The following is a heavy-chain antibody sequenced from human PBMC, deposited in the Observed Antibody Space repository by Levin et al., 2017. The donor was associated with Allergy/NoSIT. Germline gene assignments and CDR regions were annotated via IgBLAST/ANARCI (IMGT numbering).Heavy chain of an antibody. D-gene: IGHD2-2*02. CDR2: IKQHGSER. CDR3: ARDMAVATAIPPLDYFYGMDV. J-gene: IGHJ6*02. Sequence: GSLRLSCAASGFTFSSYWMNWVRQAPGKGLEWVAKIKQHGSERYYVDSVKGRFTISRDNAKNSLYLQMNRLRAEDTAVYYCARDMAVATAIPPLDYFYGMDVWGQGTTVTVSS. CDR1: GFTFSSYW. V-gene: IGHV3-7*01.